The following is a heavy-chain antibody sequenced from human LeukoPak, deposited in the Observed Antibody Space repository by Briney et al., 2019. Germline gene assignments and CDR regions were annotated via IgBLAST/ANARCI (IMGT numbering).Heavy chain of an antibody. J-gene: IGHJ4*02. CDR1: GDSVSSDSYY. CDR3: ARDRRGYYDSSGYFDF. Sequence: SETLSLTCTVSGDSVSSDSYYWSWIRQPLGKGLEWIGYIHYSGRTKNNPSLKSRVTISVDTSKNQFSLKLSSVTAADTAVYYCARDRRGYYDSSGYFDFWGQGTLLTVSS. D-gene: IGHD3-22*01. CDR2: IHYSGRT. V-gene: IGHV4-61*01.